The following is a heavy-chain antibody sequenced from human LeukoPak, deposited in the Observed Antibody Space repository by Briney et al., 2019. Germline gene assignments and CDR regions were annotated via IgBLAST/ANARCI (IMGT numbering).Heavy chain of an antibody. J-gene: IGHJ4*02. D-gene: IGHD6-6*01. CDR2: MNPNSGNT. CDR1: GYTFTRYD. CDR3: ARVKGGSSAVGY. Sequence: ASVKVSCKASGYTFTRYDINWARQDTGQGLEWMGWMNPNSGNTGYAQKFQGRVTMTRNTSISTAYMELSSLRSEDTAVYYCARVKGGSSAVGYWGQGTLVTVSS. V-gene: IGHV1-8*01.